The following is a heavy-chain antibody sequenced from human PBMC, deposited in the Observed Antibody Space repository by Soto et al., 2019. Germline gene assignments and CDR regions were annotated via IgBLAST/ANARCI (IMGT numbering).Heavy chain of an antibody. Sequence: SETLSLSCTVYGGSFSGHYWTWIRQPPGKGLEWIGEINHSGSTNYNPPLKSRVSLSVDTSKNKFSLKLSSVTAADTAVYDCARFGSVAVVVQTDAPDEDYLDSWSQGTLVTVS. D-gene: IGHD3-22*01. CDR1: GGSFSGHY. V-gene: IGHV4-34*01. CDR2: INHSGST. J-gene: IGHJ1*01. CDR3: ARFGSVAVVVQTDAPDEDYLDS.